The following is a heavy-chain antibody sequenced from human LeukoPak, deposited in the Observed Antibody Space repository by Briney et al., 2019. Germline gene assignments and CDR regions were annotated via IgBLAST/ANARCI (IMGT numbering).Heavy chain of an antibody. V-gene: IGHV3-9*01. CDR1: GFNFDDYS. D-gene: IGHD5-24*01. CDR2: INWKTGNG. J-gene: IGHJ2*01. Sequence: GGSLRLSCAVSGFNFDDYSMHWVRQAPGRGLEWVSGINWKTGNGIYADSVKGRFTISRDNAKNSLYLQMSSLRAEDTALYYCTRRAARWQFDLWGRGTLLTVSS. CDR3: TRRAARWQFDL.